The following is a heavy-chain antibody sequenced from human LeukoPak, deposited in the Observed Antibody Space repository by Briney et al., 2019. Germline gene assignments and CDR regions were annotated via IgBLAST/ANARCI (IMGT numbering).Heavy chain of an antibody. J-gene: IGHJ4*02. D-gene: IGHD3-22*01. Sequence: GGSLRLSCVASGFTVSSNYMSWVRQAPGKGPEWLSVFYRGGTTYYAGSVKGRFTISRDDSKSTLYLQMNSLRAEDTAVYYCARDYYYDDSGQPVRLDYWGQGTLVTVSS. CDR3: ARDYYYDDSGQPVRLDY. CDR1: GFTVSSNY. V-gene: IGHV3-66*01. CDR2: FYRGGTT.